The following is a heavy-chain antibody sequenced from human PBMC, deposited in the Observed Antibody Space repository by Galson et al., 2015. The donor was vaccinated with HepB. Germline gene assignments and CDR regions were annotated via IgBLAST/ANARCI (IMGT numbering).Heavy chain of an antibody. D-gene: IGHD1-14*01. CDR2: IYYSGSI. V-gene: IGHV4-59*01. Sequence: ETLSLACTVSGGSISGYYWTWVRAPPGKGLEWIGYIYYSGSINYNPSLKSRVTISVDKSKNQFSLKLSSVTAADTAVYYCARGHGIYWGQGTLVTVSS. J-gene: IGHJ4*02. CDR3: ARGHGIY. CDR1: GGSISGYY.